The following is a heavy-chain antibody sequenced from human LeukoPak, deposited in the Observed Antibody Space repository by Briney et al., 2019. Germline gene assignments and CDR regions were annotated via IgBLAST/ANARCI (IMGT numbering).Heavy chain of an antibody. Sequence: AAVKVSCKASGYTFSSYYIHWVRLAPGQGLQWMGIIDPTGGDTTYAPKFQDRVTLTRDTSTSTVYLGLSSLRSEDTAVYYCARDDSETRRGWFEHWGQGTLVTVSS. J-gene: IGHJ5*01. CDR2: IDPTGGDT. V-gene: IGHV1-46*01. CDR1: GYTFSSYY. D-gene: IGHD2-15*01. CDR3: ARDDSETRRGWFEH.